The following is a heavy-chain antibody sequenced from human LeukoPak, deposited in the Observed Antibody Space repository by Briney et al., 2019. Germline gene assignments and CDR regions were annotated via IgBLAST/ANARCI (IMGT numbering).Heavy chain of an antibody. Sequence: GGSLRLSCAASGFTFSSYGMHWVRQAPGKGLEWVAGIWSDADKTYYGDSVKGRFTISRDNAKNSLYLQMNSLRAEDTAVYYCARGGTGATRDDTFDIWGQGAMVTVSS. D-gene: IGHD1-7*01. CDR2: IWSDADKT. V-gene: IGHV3-33*01. CDR3: ARGGTGATRDDTFDI. CDR1: GFTFSSYG. J-gene: IGHJ3*02.